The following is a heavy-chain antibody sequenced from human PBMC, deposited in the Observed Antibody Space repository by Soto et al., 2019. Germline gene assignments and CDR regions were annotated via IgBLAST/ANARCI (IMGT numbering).Heavy chain of an antibody. CDR3: ATSQGSSTSLEIYYYYYYGMDV. CDR1: GGTFSSYA. J-gene: IGHJ6*02. V-gene: IGHV1-69*01. Sequence: QVQLVQSGAEVKKPGSSVKVSCKASGGTFSSYAISWVRQAPGQGLEWMGGIIPISDTTNYAQKFQGRVTSTADEYTSKAYVELSSLRSDDTAVYYCATSQGSSTSLEIYYYYYYGMDVWGQGTTVTVSS. D-gene: IGHD2-2*01. CDR2: IIPISDTT.